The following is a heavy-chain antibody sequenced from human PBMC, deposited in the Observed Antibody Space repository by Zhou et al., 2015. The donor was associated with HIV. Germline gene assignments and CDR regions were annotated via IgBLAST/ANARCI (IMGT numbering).Heavy chain of an antibody. J-gene: IGHJ6*02. CDR1: GGTFSSYA. Sequence: QVQLVQSGAEVKKPGSSVKVSCKASGGTFSSYAISWVRQAPGQGLEWMGGIIPIFGTANYAQKFHGRVTITADKSTTTAYMELSSLRSEDTAVYYCARVHCISISCLGRYGMDVWGQGTTVTVSS. D-gene: IGHD2-2*01. CDR3: ARVHCISISCLGRYGMDV. CDR2: IIPIFGTA. V-gene: IGHV1-69*06.